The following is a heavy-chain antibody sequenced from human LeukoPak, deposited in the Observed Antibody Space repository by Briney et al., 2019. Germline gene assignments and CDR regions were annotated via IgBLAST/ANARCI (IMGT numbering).Heavy chain of an antibody. CDR3: AKVGVVVVPAAPTGFDY. CDR2: ISGSGGST. CDR1: GFTFSSYA. J-gene: IGHJ4*02. V-gene: IGHV3-23*01. D-gene: IGHD2-2*01. Sequence: PGGSLRLYCAASGFTFSSYAMSWVRQAPGKGLEWVSAISGSGGSTYYADSVKGRFTISRDNSKNTLYLQMNSLRAEDTAVYYCAKVGVVVVPAAPTGFDYWGQGTLVTVSS.